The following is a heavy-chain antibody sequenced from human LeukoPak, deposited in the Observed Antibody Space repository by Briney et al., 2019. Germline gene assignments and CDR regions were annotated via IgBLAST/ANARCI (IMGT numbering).Heavy chain of an antibody. V-gene: IGHV4-39*07. D-gene: IGHD6-13*01. CDR2: VYYSGPT. CDR1: GGSISSSGYY. J-gene: IGHJ4*02. CDR3: AREYSSSRYDY. Sequence: SETLSLTCSVSGGSISSSGYYWGWIRQPPGKGLEWIGSVYYSGPTYYNPSLKSRVIISVDTSKNQFSLRLSSVTAADTAIYYCAREYSSSRYDYWGQGTPVSVSS.